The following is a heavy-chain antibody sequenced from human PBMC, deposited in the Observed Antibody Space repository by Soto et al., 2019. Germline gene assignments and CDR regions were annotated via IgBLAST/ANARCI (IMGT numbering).Heavy chain of an antibody. V-gene: IGHV4-4*02. D-gene: IGHD3-22*01. Sequence: SETLSLTCAVSGGSISSSNWWSWVRQPPGKGLEWIGEIYHSGSTNYNPSLKSRVTISVDKSKNQFSLKLSSVTAADTAVYYCARERIDYYDSSGRPYFDYWGQGTLVTVYS. CDR3: ARERIDYYDSSGRPYFDY. CDR2: IYHSGST. J-gene: IGHJ4*02. CDR1: GGSISSSNW.